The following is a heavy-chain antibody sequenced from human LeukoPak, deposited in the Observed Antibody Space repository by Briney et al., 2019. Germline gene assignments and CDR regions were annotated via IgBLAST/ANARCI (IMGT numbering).Heavy chain of an antibody. CDR1: RGSLISYY. CDR3: ARGDVGDYFDY. D-gene: IGHD3-16*01. J-gene: IGHJ4*02. Sequence: SETLSLTCTVSRGSLISYYWSWVRQPPGKGLEWIGYIYYSGSTNYNPSLKSRVTISVDTSKNQFSLKLSSVTAADTAVYYCARGDVGDYFDYWGQGTLVTVSS. V-gene: IGHV4-59*01. CDR2: IYYSGST.